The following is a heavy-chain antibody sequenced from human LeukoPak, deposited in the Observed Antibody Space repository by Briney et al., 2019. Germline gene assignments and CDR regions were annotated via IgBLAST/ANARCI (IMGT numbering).Heavy chain of an antibody. CDR2: ISGSGGST. V-gene: IGHV3-23*01. CDR1: GFTFSSYG. D-gene: IGHD3-9*01. Sequence: PGGTLRLSCAASGFTFSSYGMSWVRQAPGKGLEWVSAISGSGGSTYYADSVKGRFTISRDNSKNTLYLQMNSLRAEDTAVYYCAITYYDILTGSRIDYWGQGTLVTVSS. J-gene: IGHJ4*02. CDR3: AITYYDILTGSRIDY.